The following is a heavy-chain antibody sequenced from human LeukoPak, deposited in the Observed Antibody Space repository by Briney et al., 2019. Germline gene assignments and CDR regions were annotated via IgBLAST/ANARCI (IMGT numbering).Heavy chain of an antibody. J-gene: IGHJ5*02. CDR3: ARDHYYDGRGRFDP. D-gene: IGHD3-16*01. V-gene: IGHV4-39*07. CDR2: IYYSGST. CDR1: GGSISSSSYY. Sequence: SETLSLTCTVSGGSISSSSYYWGWIRQPPGKGLEWIGSIYYSGSTYYNPSLQSRVTISVDTSKNQFSLRLSSVTAADTALYYCARDHYYDGRGRFDPWGQGTLVTVSS.